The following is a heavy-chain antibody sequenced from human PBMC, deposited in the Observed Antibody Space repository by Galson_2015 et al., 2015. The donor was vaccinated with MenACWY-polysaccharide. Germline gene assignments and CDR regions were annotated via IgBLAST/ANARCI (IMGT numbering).Heavy chain of an antibody. CDR2: ISHRGNTI. Sequence: SLRLSCAASGFTFTDYYMSWIRQAPGNSLEWLAHISHRGNTIYQADSVPGRFILHRGNAEKSPVLPMNSLSAGDTAVYYLARFPKTVTARPLYGLDVWGQGTTVIVSS. V-gene: IGHV3-11*01. CDR1: GFTFTDYY. D-gene: IGHD6-6*01. CDR3: ARFPKTVTARPLYGLDV. J-gene: IGHJ6*02.